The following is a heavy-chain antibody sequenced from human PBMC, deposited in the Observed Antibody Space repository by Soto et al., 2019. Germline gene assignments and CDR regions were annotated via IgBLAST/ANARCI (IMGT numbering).Heavy chain of an antibody. CDR3: AKVRRAAAGQYYYYYYGMDV. CDR2: ISYDGSNK. Sequence: QVQLVESGGGVVQPGRSLRLSCAASGFTFSSYGMHWVRQAPGKGLEWVAVISYDGSNKYYADSVKGRFTISRDNSKNTLYLQMNSLRAEDTAVYYCAKVRRAAAGQYYYYYYGMDVW. CDR1: GFTFSSYG. V-gene: IGHV3-30*18. J-gene: IGHJ6*01. D-gene: IGHD6-13*01.